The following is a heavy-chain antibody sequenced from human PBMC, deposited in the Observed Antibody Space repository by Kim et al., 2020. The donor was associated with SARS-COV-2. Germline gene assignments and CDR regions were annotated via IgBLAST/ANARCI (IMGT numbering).Heavy chain of an antibody. J-gene: IGHJ4*01. CDR2: ISSSGSYT. CDR1: GFTFSDYY. CDR3: ARVVYGASSAYYFDY. D-gene: IGHD2-15*01. V-gene: IGHV3-11*05. Sequence: GGSLRLSCAASGFTFSDYYMSWIRQAPGKGLEWVSHISSSGSYTMSADSVKGRFAISRDNAKNSLYLQMNSLRGEDTAVYFCARVVYGASSAYYFDYWG.